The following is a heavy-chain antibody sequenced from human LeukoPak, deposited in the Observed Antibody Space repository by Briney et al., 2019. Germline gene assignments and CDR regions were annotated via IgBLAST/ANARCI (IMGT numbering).Heavy chain of an antibody. CDR2: ISGSGGST. CDR1: GFTFRSYA. J-gene: IGHJ3*02. CDR3: AKADINTMVRGVTLDAFDI. D-gene: IGHD3-10*01. Sequence: GGSLRLSCAASGFTFRSYAMSWVRQAPGKGLEWVSAISGSGGSTYYADSVKGRFTISSDNSKNTLYLQMNSLRAEDTAVYYCAKADINTMVRGVTLDAFDIWGQGTMVTVSS. V-gene: IGHV3-23*01.